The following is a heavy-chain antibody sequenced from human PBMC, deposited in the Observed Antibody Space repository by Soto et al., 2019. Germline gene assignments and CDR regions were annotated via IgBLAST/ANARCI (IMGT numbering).Heavy chain of an antibody. J-gene: IGHJ6*02. V-gene: IGHV1-3*01. CDR3: ARGKGMEENYYYYGLDI. D-gene: IGHD1-1*01. CDR1: GYTFTTHA. CDR2: INGGTGQT. Sequence: RASVKVSCKASGYTFTTHAMHWVRQAPGQSLEWMGWINGGTGQTKHSQRFQGRVNITRDTSASTAYMELSSPRSEDTAVYYCARGKGMEENYYYYGLDIWGQGTTVTVSS.